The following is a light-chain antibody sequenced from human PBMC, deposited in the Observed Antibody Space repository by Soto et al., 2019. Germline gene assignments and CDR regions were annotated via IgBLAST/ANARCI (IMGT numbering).Light chain of an antibody. V-gene: IGKV3-20*01. CDR3: QQYGSSPLT. J-gene: IGKJ4*01. Sequence: EIVLTQSPGTLSLSPGERAPLSCRASQSVTSTYLAWYQQKPGQAPRLLIYGASNRATGIPDRFTGSGSGTDFTLTISRLEPEDFAVYYCQQYGSSPLTFGGGTKVEIK. CDR1: QSVTSTY. CDR2: GAS.